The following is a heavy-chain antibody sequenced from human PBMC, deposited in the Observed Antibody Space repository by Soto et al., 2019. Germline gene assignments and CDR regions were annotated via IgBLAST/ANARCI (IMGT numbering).Heavy chain of an antibody. CDR2: IWYDGSNK. D-gene: IGHD1-26*01. CDR1: GFTLNSYG. J-gene: IGHJ6*02. Sequence: GGSLRLSCAASGFTLNSYGFHWVRQAPGTGLEWVAVIWYDGSNKNYADSVKGRFTISKDNSKNILDLQMNSLRAEDTGVYYCARDIVGAPDGMDVWGQGTTVTVSS. CDR3: ARDIVGAPDGMDV. V-gene: IGHV3-33*01.